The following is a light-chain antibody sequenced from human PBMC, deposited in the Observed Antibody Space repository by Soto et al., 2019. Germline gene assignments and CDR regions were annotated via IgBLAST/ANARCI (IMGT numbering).Light chain of an antibody. CDR1: SSNIGNNY. Sequence: QSVLTQPPSLSAAPGQKVTISCSGSSSNIGNNYVSWYQQLPGTAPKLLIYESNKRPSGIPDRFSGSKSGTSATLGITGLRTGDEADYYCGTWDSSLSAGVFGTGTKVTVL. V-gene: IGLV1-51*02. J-gene: IGLJ1*01. CDR3: GTWDSSLSAGV. CDR2: ESN.